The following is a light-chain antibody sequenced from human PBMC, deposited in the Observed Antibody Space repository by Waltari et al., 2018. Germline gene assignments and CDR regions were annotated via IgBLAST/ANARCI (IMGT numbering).Light chain of an antibody. CDR2: DVS. CDR3: CSYAGSYTFP. J-gene: IGLJ2*01. Sequence: QSALTQPRSVSGSPGQSVTISCTGTSSDVGGYNYVSWYQQHTGKAPKLMIYDVSKRPSGVPDRFSGSKSGNTASLTISGLQAEDEAEYYCCSYAGSYTFPFGGGTKLTVL. V-gene: IGLV2-11*01. CDR1: SSDVGGYNY.